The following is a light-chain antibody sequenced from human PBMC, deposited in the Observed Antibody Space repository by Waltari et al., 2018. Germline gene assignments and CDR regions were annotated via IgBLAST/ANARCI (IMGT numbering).Light chain of an antibody. CDR1: QSISNW. Sequence: DIQMTQSPYTLSASVGDRVIITCRASQSISNWFAWYQQQPGKAPKLLIYKASSLESGVPSRFSGSGSGTVFTLTISSLQPDDFATYYCQQYNSYSLLTFGGGTKVEIK. V-gene: IGKV1-5*03. CDR3: QQYNSYSLLT. J-gene: IGKJ4*01. CDR2: KAS.